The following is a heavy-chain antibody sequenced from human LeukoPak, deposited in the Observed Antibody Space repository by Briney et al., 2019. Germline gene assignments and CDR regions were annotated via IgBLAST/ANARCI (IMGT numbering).Heavy chain of an antibody. CDR3: VPTLKSIYYYFHY. J-gene: IGHJ4*02. D-gene: IGHD3-3*01. V-gene: IGHV1-2*02. Sequence: ASVKVSCKASGYTFTGYYMHWVRQAPGQGLEWMGWINPKSGGTNYAQKFQGRVTMTRDTSISTAYMELTRLTSDDTAVYYCVPTLKSIYYYFHYWGQGSLVTVSS. CDR2: INPKSGGT. CDR1: GYTFTGYY.